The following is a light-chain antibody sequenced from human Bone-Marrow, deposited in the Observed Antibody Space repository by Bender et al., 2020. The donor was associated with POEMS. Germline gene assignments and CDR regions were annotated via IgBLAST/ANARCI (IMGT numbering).Light chain of an antibody. CDR1: GSNIGGYP. Sequence: QSVLTQPPSVSGTPGQRFTISCSGSGSNIGGYPVNWYQQLPGTAPRLLIYTNNERPSGVPDRFSGSKSGTSASLAIAGRQSDDEAIYFCVAWDASLNGWVFGGGTKLTVL. CDR3: VAWDASLNGWV. CDR2: TNN. V-gene: IGLV1-44*01. J-gene: IGLJ3*02.